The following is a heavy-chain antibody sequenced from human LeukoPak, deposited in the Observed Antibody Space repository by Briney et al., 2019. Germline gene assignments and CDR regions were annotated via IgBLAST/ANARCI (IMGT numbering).Heavy chain of an antibody. V-gene: IGHV1-69*13. CDR1: GCTFSSYA. J-gene: IGHJ4*02. D-gene: IGHD2-21*02. CDR3: ARETPYCGGDCYFDY. Sequence: ASVKVSCKASGCTFSSYAISWVRQAPGQGLEWMGGIIPIFGTANYAQKFQGRVTITADESTSTAYMELSSLRSDDTAVYYCARETPYCGGDCYFDYWGQGTLVTVSS. CDR2: IIPIFGTA.